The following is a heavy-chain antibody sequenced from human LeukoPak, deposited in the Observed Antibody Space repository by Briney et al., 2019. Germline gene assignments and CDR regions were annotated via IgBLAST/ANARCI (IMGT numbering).Heavy chain of an antibody. CDR3: ARMRGGGIGYSNYMDV. Sequence: SETLSLTCAVFGGSFSDYFWSWIRQPPGKGLEWIGEIDHSGGTNYNPSLKSRDTISVDTSKNQFSLKLTSVTAADAAVYYCARMRGGGIGYSNYMDVWGKGTTVIVSS. D-gene: IGHD2-15*01. V-gene: IGHV4-34*01. CDR2: IDHSGGT. J-gene: IGHJ6*03. CDR1: GGSFSDYF.